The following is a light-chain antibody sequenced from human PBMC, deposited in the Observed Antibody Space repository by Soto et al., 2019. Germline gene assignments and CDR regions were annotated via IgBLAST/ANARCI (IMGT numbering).Light chain of an antibody. J-gene: IGLJ1*01. CDR3: CSYAPSSAL. V-gene: IGLV2-23*02. CDR1: SSDVGSYNL. CDR2: EVN. Sequence: SLLTQPSSLSGAPGQSITLSCPGNSSDVGSYNLVSWYQQHPGKAPKLIIYEVNKGPSGVSNRFSGSKSGNTASLTISGLQTEDEADYYCCSYAPSSALFGTGTRPPS.